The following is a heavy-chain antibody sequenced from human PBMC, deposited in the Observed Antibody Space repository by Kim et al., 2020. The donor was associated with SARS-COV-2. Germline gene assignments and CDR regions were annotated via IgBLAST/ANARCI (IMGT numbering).Heavy chain of an antibody. Sequence: SETLSLTCAVYGGSFSGYYWSWIRQPPGKGLEWIGEINHSGSTNYNPSLKSRVTISVDTSKNQFSLKLSSVTAADTAVYYCASGPRSSGSPGAFDIWGQGTMVTVSS. CDR2: INHSGST. D-gene: IGHD3-22*01. V-gene: IGHV4-34*01. J-gene: IGHJ3*02. CDR3: ASGPRSSGSPGAFDI. CDR1: GGSFSGYY.